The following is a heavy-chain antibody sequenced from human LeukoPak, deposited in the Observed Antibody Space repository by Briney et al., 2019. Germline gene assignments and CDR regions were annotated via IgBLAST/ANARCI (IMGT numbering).Heavy chain of an antibody. D-gene: IGHD3-22*01. V-gene: IGHV3-9*01. CDR1: GFLFDDYA. CDR3: VTRFDSRGYYPDY. Sequence: GGSLRLSCAASGFLFDDYAMHWVRQAPGKGLEWVSGISWNGGSIDYADSVKGRFTISRDNAKASLDLQMNSLRTEDTAVYYCVTRFDSRGYYPDYWGQGTLVTVSS. CDR2: ISWNGGSI. J-gene: IGHJ4*02.